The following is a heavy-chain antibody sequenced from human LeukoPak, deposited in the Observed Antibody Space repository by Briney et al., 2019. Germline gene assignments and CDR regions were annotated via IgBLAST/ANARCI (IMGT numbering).Heavy chain of an antibody. CDR1: GGTFSSYA. D-gene: IGHD2-8*01. J-gene: IGHJ4*02. CDR3: ARESQWSRAFDY. Sequence: SVKVSCKASGGTFSSYAISWVRQAPGQGLEWMGGIIPIFGTANYAQKFQGRVTITADESTNTAYMELSSLRSEDTAVYYCARESQWSRAFDYWGQGTLVTVSS. CDR2: IIPIFGTA. V-gene: IGHV1-69*01.